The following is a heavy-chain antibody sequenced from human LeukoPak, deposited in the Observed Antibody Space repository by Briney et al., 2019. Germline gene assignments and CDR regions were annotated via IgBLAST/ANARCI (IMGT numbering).Heavy chain of an antibody. CDR1: GDSISSDY. J-gene: IGHJ4*02. Sequence: SETLSLTCTVSGDSISSDYWSWIRQPPGKGLEWIGYIYYSGSTNYNPSLKSRVTISVDTSKNQFSLKLGSVTAADTAVYYCARTIAAAGHYYFDYWGQGTLVTVSS. D-gene: IGHD6-13*01. CDR3: ARTIAAAGHYYFDY. V-gene: IGHV4-59*01. CDR2: IYYSGST.